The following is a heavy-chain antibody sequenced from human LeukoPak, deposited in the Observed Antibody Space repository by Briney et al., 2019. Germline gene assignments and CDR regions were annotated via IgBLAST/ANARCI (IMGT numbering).Heavy chain of an antibody. J-gene: IGHJ6*03. Sequence: GGSLRLSCAASGFTFDDYGMNWVRQAQGKGLEWVSGIHWKGGSTVYADSVKGGVTISRDNAKNSLYLQMNSLRDDDTALYYCARPALYSGTYAYYMDVWGKGTTVTVSS. CDR2: IHWKGGST. CDR3: ARPALYSGTYAYYMDV. CDR1: GFTFDDYG. D-gene: IGHD1-26*01. V-gene: IGHV3-20*04.